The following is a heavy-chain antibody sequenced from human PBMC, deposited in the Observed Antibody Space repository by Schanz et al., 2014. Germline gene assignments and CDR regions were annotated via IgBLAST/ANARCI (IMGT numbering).Heavy chain of an antibody. CDR2: ISSGGNP. V-gene: IGHV3-48*01. Sequence: EVQLLESGGGLVQPGRSLRLSCAASGFIFSNYGMHWVRQAPGKGLEWVSSISSGGNPYYANSVKGRFGISRDNAKNSLYLEMNSLRAEDTAVYYCAKGRFGELSAFDIWGQGTMVTVSS. D-gene: IGHD3-10*01. J-gene: IGHJ3*02. CDR3: AKGRFGELSAFDI. CDR1: GFIFSNYG.